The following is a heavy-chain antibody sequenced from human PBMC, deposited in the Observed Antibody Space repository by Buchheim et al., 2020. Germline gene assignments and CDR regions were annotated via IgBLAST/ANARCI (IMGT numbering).Heavy chain of an antibody. V-gene: IGHV1-69*04. J-gene: IGHJ6*02. CDR2: IIPILGIA. Sequence: QVQLVQSGAEVKKPGSSVKVSCKASGGTFSSYAISWVRQAPGQGLEWMGRIIPILGIANYAQKFQGRVTITADKSTSTAYMELSSLRSEDTAVYYCARVVVVVAATEGLYYYGMDVWGQGTT. D-gene: IGHD2-15*01. CDR1: GGTFSSYA. CDR3: ARVVVVVAATEGLYYYGMDV.